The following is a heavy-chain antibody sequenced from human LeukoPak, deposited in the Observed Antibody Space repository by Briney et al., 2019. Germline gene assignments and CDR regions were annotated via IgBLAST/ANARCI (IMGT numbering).Heavy chain of an antibody. D-gene: IGHD6-13*01. Sequence: GRSLRLSCAASGFTFSSYAMHWVRQAPGKGLEWVAVISYDGSNKYYADSVKGRFTISRDNSKNTQSLQMNSLRVEDTAVYYCARDIASRRLDYWGQGTLVTVSS. CDR2: ISYDGSNK. CDR1: GFTFSSYA. V-gene: IGHV3-30*07. CDR3: ARDIASRRLDY. J-gene: IGHJ4*02.